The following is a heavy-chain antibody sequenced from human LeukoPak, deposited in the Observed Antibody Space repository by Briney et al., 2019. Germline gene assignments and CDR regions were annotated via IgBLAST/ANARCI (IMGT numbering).Heavy chain of an antibody. Sequence: GGSLRLSCAASGFTFSSYSMNWVRQAPGKGLEWVSSISSSSSYIYYADSVKGRFTISRDNAKNSLYLQMNSLRAEDTAVYYCARVQVAVIFGANDRDYWGQGTLVTVSS. CDR1: GFTFSSYS. CDR3: ARVQVAVIFGANDRDY. J-gene: IGHJ4*02. CDR2: ISSSSSYI. V-gene: IGHV3-21*01. D-gene: IGHD3-3*01.